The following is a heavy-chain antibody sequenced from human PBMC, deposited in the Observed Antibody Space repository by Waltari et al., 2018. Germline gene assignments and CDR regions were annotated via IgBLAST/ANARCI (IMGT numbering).Heavy chain of an antibody. V-gene: IGHV4-59*11. Sequence: QVQLQESGPGLVKPSETLSLTCTVSGGSISSHYWSWIRQPPGKGLEWIGYIYYSGSTNYNPSRKSRVTISVDTAKNQFSLKLSSVTAADTAVYYCARVKDSSGYLSFGYWGQVTLVTVSS. CDR2: IYYSGST. CDR1: GGSISSHY. CDR3: ARVKDSSGYLSFGY. D-gene: IGHD3-22*01. J-gene: IGHJ4*02.